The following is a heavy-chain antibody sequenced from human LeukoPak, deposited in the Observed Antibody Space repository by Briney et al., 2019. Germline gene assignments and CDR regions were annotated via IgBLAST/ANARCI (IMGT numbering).Heavy chain of an antibody. Sequence: PGGSLRLSCAASGFTFSSYSMNWVRQAPGKGLEWVAVTSYDGGNEIYADSVKGRFTISRDNSKNTLYPQMNGLRHEDTAVYFCARAAAVTGAFRDNWFDPWGQGTLVTVSS. CDR3: ARAAAVTGAFRDNWFDP. CDR2: TSYDGGNE. V-gene: IGHV3-30*03. D-gene: IGHD6-19*01. J-gene: IGHJ5*02. CDR1: GFTFSSYS.